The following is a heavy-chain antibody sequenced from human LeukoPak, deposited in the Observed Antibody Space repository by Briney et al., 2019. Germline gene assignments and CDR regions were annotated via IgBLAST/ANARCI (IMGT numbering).Heavy chain of an antibody. CDR3: AKDTYYYDSSGYYLV. Sequence: GRSLRLSCAASGFTFSGYGMHWVRQAPGKGLEWVAVIWYDGSNKYYADSVKGRFTISRDNSKNTLYLQMNSLRAEDTAVYYCAKDTYYYDSSGYYLVWGQGTLVTVSS. D-gene: IGHD3-22*01. V-gene: IGHV3-33*06. J-gene: IGHJ4*02. CDR2: IWYDGSNK. CDR1: GFTFSGYG.